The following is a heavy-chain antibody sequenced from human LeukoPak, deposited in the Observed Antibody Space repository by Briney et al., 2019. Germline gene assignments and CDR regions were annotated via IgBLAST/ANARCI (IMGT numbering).Heavy chain of an antibody. D-gene: IGHD5-12*01. V-gene: IGHV3-23*01. Sequence: GGSLRLFCAASGFTFSSYAMSWVRQAPGKGLEWVSAISGSGGSTYYADSVKGRFTISRDNSKNTLYLQMNSLRAEDTAVYYCAKATPPGRKWLRLVDDYWGQGTLVTVSS. CDR3: AKATPPGRKWLRLVDDY. CDR2: ISGSGGST. CDR1: GFTFSSYA. J-gene: IGHJ4*02.